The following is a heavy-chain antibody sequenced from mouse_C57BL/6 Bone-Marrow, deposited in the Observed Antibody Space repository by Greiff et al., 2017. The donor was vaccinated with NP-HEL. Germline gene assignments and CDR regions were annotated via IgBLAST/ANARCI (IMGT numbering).Heavy chain of an antibody. CDR1: GFSFNTYA. V-gene: IGHV10-1*01. J-gene: IGHJ2*01. D-gene: IGHD1-1*01. CDR3: VRRYYYGSSYVFDY. CDR2: IRSKSNNYAT. Sequence: DVKLVESGGGLVQPKGSLKLSCAASGFSFNTYAMNWVRQAPGKGLEWVARIRSKSNNYATYYADSVKDRFTISRDDSESMLYLQMNNLKTEDTAMYYCVRRYYYGSSYVFDYWGQGTTLTVSS.